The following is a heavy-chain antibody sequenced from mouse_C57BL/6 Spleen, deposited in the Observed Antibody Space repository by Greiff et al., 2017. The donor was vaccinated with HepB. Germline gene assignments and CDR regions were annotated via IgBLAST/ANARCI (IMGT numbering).Heavy chain of an antibody. CDR1: GYTFTSYW. J-gene: IGHJ4*01. V-gene: IGHV1-55*01. CDR2: IYPGSGST. CDR3: ARRSPYYGSSYDYAMDY. Sequence: VQLQQPGAELVKPGASVKMSCKASGYTFTSYWITWVKQRPGQGLEWIGDIYPGSGSTNYNEKFKSKATLTVDTSSSTAYMQLSSLTSEDSAVYYCARRSPYYGSSYDYAMDYWGQGTSVTVSS. D-gene: IGHD1-1*01.